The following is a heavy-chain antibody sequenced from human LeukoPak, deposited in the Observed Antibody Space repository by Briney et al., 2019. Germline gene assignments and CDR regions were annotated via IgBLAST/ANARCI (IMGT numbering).Heavy chain of an antibody. D-gene: IGHD3-10*01. Sequence: GGSLRLSCAASGFTFSSYEMNWVRQAPGKGLEWVSYISSSGSTIYYADSVKGRFTISRDNAKNSLDLQMNSLRPEDTAVYYCTRDDRSGYWGQGTLVTVSS. CDR2: ISSSGSTI. CDR1: GFTFSSYE. V-gene: IGHV3-48*03. J-gene: IGHJ4*02. CDR3: TRDDRSGY.